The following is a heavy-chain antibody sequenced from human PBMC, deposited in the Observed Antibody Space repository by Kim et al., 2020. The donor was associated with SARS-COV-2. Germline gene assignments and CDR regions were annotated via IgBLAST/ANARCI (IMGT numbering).Heavy chain of an antibody. J-gene: IGHJ4*02. V-gene: IGHV4-34*01. CDR3: ALTGVVVPAAQTPPFDY. Sequence: LKSRVTISVDTSKNQFSLKLSSVTAADTAVYYCALTGVVVPAAQTPPFDYWGQGTLVTVSS. D-gene: IGHD2-2*01.